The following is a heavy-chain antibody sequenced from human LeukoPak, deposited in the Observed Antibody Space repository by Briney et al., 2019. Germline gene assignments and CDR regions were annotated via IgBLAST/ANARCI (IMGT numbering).Heavy chain of an antibody. CDR3: TRGAGWLIDY. Sequence: SETLSLTCTVSDDPISDYYRGWIRQPPGKGLEWIGYFYNSGRSTCNPSLKSRVTISADTSKNHFSLKLNSVTTADTAVYYCTRGAGWLIDYWGQGILVTVSS. CDR2: FYNSGRS. J-gene: IGHJ4*02. V-gene: IGHV4-59*01. CDR1: DDPISDYY. D-gene: IGHD3-16*01.